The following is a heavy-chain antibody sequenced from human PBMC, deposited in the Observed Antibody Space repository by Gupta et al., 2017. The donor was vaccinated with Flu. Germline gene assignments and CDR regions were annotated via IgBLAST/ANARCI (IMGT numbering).Heavy chain of an antibody. D-gene: IGHD5-24*01. CDR3: AKDGVTYGRDEMAQEPAYFDS. J-gene: IGHJ4*02. CDR1: RFIFTRFG. CDR2: TSFDESLT. V-gene: IGHV3-30*02. Sequence: QVQLVESGGGVVQPGESLRLSCVASRFIFTRFGMHWVRQTPGKGLEWVAFTSFDESLTYYGDSVKGRFTISRDNSKKILFLQMNSLRVDDTAVYYCAKDGVTYGRDEMAQEPAYFDSWGQGTLVTVSS.